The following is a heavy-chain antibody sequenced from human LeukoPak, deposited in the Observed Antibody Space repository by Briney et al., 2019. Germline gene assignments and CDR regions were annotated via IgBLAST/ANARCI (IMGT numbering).Heavy chain of an antibody. V-gene: IGHV1-8*01. Sequence: ASVKVSCEASGYTFTSYDINWVRQATGQGLEWMGWMNPNSGNTGYAQKFQGRVTMTRNTSISTAYMELSSLRSEDTAVYYCARVGRDYDYVWGSYRYNDYWGQGTLVTVSS. J-gene: IGHJ4*02. CDR2: MNPNSGNT. CDR3: ARVGRDYDYVWGSYRYNDY. CDR1: GYTFTSYD. D-gene: IGHD3-16*02.